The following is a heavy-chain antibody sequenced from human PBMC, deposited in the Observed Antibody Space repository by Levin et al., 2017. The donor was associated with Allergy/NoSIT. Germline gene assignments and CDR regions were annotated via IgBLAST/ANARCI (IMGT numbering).Heavy chain of an antibody. V-gene: IGHV2-26*01. D-gene: IGHD2-2*01. Sequence: SGPTLVKHTETLTLTCTVSGFSLSNARMGVSWIRPPPGKALEWLAHIFSNDEKSYSTSLKSRLTISKDTSKSQVVLTMTNMDPVDTATYYCARIHARYCSRTSCYPDYWGQGTLVTVSS. CDR2: IFSNDEK. J-gene: IGHJ4*02. CDR3: ARIHARYCSRTSCYPDY. CDR1: GFSLSNARMG.